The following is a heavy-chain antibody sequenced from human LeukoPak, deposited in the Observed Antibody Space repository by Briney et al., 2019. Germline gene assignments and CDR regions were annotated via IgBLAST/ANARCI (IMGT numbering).Heavy chain of an antibody. D-gene: IGHD6-19*01. CDR1: GFTFSSYW. CDR2: IKQDGREK. J-gene: IGHJ6*03. V-gene: IGHV3-7*01. Sequence: GGSLRLSCAASGFTFSSYWMSWVRQAPGKGLDGVANIKQDGREKYYVDSVKGRFTISRDNAKNSLYLQMNSLRAEDTAVYYCARVGSSGWDYYYYYMDVWGKGTTVTISS. CDR3: ARVGSSGWDYYYYYMDV.